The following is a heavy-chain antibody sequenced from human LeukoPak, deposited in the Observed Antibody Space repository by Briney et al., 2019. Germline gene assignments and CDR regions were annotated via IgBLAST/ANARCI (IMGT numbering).Heavy chain of an antibody. CDR2: INHSGST. CDR1: GGSFSGYY. D-gene: IGHD2-2*01. CDR3: ARGLVGYCSSTSCSHRPSLSMDV. J-gene: IGHJ6*03. V-gene: IGHV4-34*01. Sequence: SETLSLTCAVYGGSFSGYYWSWIRQPPGKGLEWIGKINHSGSTNYNPSLKSRVTISVDTSKNQFSLKLSSVTAADTAVYYCARGLVGYCSSTSCSHRPSLSMDVWGKGTTVTVSS.